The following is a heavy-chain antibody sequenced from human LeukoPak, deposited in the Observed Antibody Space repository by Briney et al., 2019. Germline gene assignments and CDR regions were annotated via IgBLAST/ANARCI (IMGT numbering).Heavy chain of an antibody. D-gene: IGHD6-13*01. CDR1: GGSLSSYY. J-gene: IGHJ3*02. CDR2: IYYSGST. Sequence: PSETLSLTCTVSGGSLSSYYWSWIRQPPGKGLEWIGYIYYSGSTTYNPSLKSRVTISVDTSKNQFSLKLSSVTAADTAVYYCARGAPDSSTWYYDAFDIWGKGTMVTVSS. V-gene: IGHV4-59*01. CDR3: ARGAPDSSTWYYDAFDI.